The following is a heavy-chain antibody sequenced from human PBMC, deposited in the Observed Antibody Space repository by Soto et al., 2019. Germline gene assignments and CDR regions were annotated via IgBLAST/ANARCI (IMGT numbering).Heavy chain of an antibody. Sequence: EVQLLESGGGLEQPGGSLRLSCVASGFTFSNYAMNWIRQAPGKVLEWVASISGSDDRTFFADSVKGRFTISRDNSKDTVFLQMNNLRGEDTALYYCTKGGRGIDMFFASWCQGTRVSFSS. CDR1: GFTFSNYA. CDR3: TKGGRGIDMFFAS. CDR2: ISGSDDRT. V-gene: IGHV3-23*01. J-gene: IGHJ4*02. D-gene: IGHD2-21*01.